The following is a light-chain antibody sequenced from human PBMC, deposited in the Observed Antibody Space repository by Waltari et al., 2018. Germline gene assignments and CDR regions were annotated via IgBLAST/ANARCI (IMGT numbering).Light chain of an antibody. V-gene: IGLV1-51*02. J-gene: IGLJ3*02. Sequence: QSVLTQPPSVSAAPGQKVTISCSGSSSNIGNNYVSWYQQLPGTAPKLLLYEKTKRPSGMPVRFSRSKSGTSATLGITGLQTGDEADYYCGTWDSSLSVRVFGGGTKLTVL. CDR2: EKT. CDR1: SSNIGNNY. CDR3: GTWDSSLSVRV.